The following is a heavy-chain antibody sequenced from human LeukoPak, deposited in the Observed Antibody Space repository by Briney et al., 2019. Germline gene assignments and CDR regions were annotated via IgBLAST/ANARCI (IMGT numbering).Heavy chain of an antibody. D-gene: IGHD3-22*01. V-gene: IGHV3-33*01. CDR1: GFTFSSYG. J-gene: IGHJ6*02. CDR2: IWYDGSNK. Sequence: GGSLRLSCAASGFTFSSYGMHWVRQAPGKGLEWVAVIWYDGSNKYYADSVKGRFTISRDNSKNTLYLQMNSLRAEDTAVYYCARDLGYYDSSGYYSDYYYYYGMDVWGQGTTVTVSS. CDR3: ARDLGYYDSSGYYSDYYYYYGMDV.